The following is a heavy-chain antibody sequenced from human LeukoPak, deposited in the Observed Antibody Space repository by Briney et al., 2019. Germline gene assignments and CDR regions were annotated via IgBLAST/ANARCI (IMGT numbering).Heavy chain of an antibody. J-gene: IGHJ4*02. Sequence: PGGSLRLSCAASGFTFSSYSMNWVRQAPGKGLEWVSSISSSSGYIYYADSVKGRFTISRDNAKNSLYLQMNSLRAEDTAVYYCARSTPEWELLYYFDYWGQGTLVTVSS. V-gene: IGHV3-21*01. CDR3: ARSTPEWELLYYFDY. D-gene: IGHD1-26*01. CDR2: ISSSSGYI. CDR1: GFTFSSYS.